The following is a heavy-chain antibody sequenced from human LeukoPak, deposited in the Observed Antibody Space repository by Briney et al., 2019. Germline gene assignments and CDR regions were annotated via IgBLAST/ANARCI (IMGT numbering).Heavy chain of an antibody. D-gene: IGHD3-16*01. V-gene: IGHV5-51*01. CDR1: GYNFTSYW. CDR2: IYPGDSDT. CDR3: ARQVGNAYYAAYFDY. Sequence: GESLKISCKGSGYNFTSYWIGWVRQMPGKGLEWMGIIYPGDSDTRYSPSFQGQVTISADKSIRTAYLQWSSLKASDTAMYYCARQVGNAYYAAYFDYWGQGTLVTVSS. J-gene: IGHJ4*02.